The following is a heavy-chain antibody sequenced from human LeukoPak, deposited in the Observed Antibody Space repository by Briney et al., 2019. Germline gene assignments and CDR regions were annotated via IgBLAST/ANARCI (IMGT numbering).Heavy chain of an antibody. V-gene: IGHV4-39*01. CDR2: IYYSGST. CDR3: ARQSSHATTVTPLYYFDY. Sequence: SETLSLTCTVSGGSISSSSYYWGWIRQPPGKGLEWIGSIYYSGSTYYNPSLKSRVTISVDTSKNQFSLKLSSVTAADTAVYYCARQSSHATTVTPLYYFDYWGQGTLVTVSS. J-gene: IGHJ4*02. D-gene: IGHD4-17*01. CDR1: GGSISSSSYY.